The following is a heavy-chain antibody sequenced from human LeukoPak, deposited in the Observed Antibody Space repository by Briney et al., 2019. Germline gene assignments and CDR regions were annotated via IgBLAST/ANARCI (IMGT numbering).Heavy chain of an antibody. V-gene: IGHV3-66*01. J-gene: IGHJ4*02. Sequence: GSLRLSCAASEFSVGSNYMTWVRQAPGKGLEWVSLIYSGGSTYYADSVKGRFTISRDNAKKSLYLHMSSLRVDDTAVYYCVRDQDYCTASSCSFYFDYWGQGTLVTVSS. D-gene: IGHD2-2*01. CDR2: IYSGGST. CDR1: EFSVGSNY. CDR3: VRDQDYCTASSCSFYFDY.